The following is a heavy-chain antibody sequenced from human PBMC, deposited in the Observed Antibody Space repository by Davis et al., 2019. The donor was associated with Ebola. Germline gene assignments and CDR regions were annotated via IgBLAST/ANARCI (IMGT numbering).Heavy chain of an antibody. V-gene: IGHV4-34*01. J-gene: IGHJ1*01. Sequence: MPGGSLRLSCAVYGGSFSGYYWSWIRQPPGKGLEWIGEINHSGSTNYNPSLKSRVTISVDTSKNQFSLKLSSVTAADTAAYYCARAEWSDYYDSSGYFRHWGQGTLVTVSS. CDR1: GGSFSGYY. CDR2: INHSGST. D-gene: IGHD3-22*01. CDR3: ARAEWSDYYDSSGYFRH.